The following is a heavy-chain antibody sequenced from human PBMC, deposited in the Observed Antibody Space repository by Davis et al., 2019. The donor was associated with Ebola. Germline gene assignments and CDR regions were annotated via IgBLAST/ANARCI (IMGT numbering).Heavy chain of an antibody. V-gene: IGHV3-21*01. J-gene: IGHJ4*02. CDR1: GFTFSRYT. Sequence: PGGSLRLSCAASGFTFSRYTMNWVRQAPGKGLEWVSSISSSSYIYYADSVKGRFTISRDNAKNSLYLQMNSLRAEDTAVYYCAREADYYDSSGYSHYFDYWGQGTLVTVSS. CDR3: AREADYYDSSGYSHYFDY. CDR2: ISSSSYI. D-gene: IGHD3-22*01.